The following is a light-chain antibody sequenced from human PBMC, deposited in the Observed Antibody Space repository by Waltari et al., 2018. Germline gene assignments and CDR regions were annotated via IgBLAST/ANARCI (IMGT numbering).Light chain of an antibody. CDR2: DAS. Sequence: EIVLTQSPGTLSLSPGERATLSCRASQSVSSSYLAWSQQKPGQAPRLLIFDASNRATGIPDRFSGSGSGTDFTLTISRLEPEDFAVYFCQQYSYSPNTFGQGTKLEI. J-gene: IGKJ2*01. V-gene: IGKV3-20*01. CDR3: QQYSYSPNT. CDR1: QSVSSSY.